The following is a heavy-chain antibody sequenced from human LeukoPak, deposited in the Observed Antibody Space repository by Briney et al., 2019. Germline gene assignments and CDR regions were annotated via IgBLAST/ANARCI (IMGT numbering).Heavy chain of an antibody. V-gene: IGHV4-34*01. D-gene: IGHD6-6*01. Sequence: SETLSLTCAVSGGSFSVYSWIWIRQPPGKGLEWIGEINHSGSTNYNPSLKSRVTISVDTSKNQFSLKLSSVIAADTAVYYCARRSPYSSSSGVRYWGQGTLVTVSS. CDR3: ARRSPYSSSSGVRY. J-gene: IGHJ4*02. CDR1: GGSFSVYS. CDR2: INHSGST.